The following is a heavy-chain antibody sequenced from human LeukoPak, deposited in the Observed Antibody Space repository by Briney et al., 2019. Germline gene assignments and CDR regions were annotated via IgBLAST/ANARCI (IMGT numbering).Heavy chain of an antibody. CDR3: ARSSGYYYDSSGYYDFDY. J-gene: IGHJ4*02. CDR2: IIPIFGIA. V-gene: IGHV1-69*04. D-gene: IGHD3-22*01. CDR1: GDTFSSYA. Sequence: SVEVFCKASGDTFSSYAISWVRQARGQGLEWMGRIIPIFGIANYAQKFQGRVTITADKSTSTAYMELSSLRSEDTAVYYCARSSGYYYDSSGYYDFDYWGQGTLVTVSS.